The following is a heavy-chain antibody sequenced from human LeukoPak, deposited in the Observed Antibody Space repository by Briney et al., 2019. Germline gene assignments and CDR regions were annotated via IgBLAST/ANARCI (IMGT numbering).Heavy chain of an antibody. D-gene: IGHD3-3*02. CDR2: ISAYKGNT. J-gene: IGHJ4*02. CDR1: GYTFTSYG. Sequence: ASVKVSCKASGYTFTSYGFSWVRQGPGQGLEWMGWISAYKGNTNYAQKLQGRVTMTTDTSTSTAYMELRSLRSDDTAVYCCARAPLAPRTAGFTFDYWGQGTLVTVSS. CDR3: ARAPLAPRTAGFTFDY. V-gene: IGHV1-18*01.